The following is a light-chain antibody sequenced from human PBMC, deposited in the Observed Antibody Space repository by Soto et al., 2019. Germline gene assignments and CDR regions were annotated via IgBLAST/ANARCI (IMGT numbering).Light chain of an antibody. CDR2: EVN. CDR3: CSYAGTSNFYV. Sequence: QSVLTQPPSASGSPGQSVTISCTGTSSDIGSYNYVSWYQQHPGKAPKLMIFEVNKRPSGVPDRFSGSKSGNTASLTVSGLQAEDDADYYCCSYAGTSNFYVFGTGTKLTVL. CDR1: SSDIGSYNY. V-gene: IGLV2-8*01. J-gene: IGLJ1*01.